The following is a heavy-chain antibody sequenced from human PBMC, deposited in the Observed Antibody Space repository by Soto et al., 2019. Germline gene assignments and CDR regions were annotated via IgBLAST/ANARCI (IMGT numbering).Heavy chain of an antibody. Sequence: TGGSLRLSCVTSAFSLTSCSMSWVRQTPGKGLEWVSALSRSGGATSYADSVKGRFTISRDTSTNTLYLQMSNLRAEDTAIYYCAKGEMATIRNSFDPWGQGTLVTVSS. CDR3: AKGEMATIRNSFDP. CDR2: LSRSGGAT. CDR1: AFSLTSCS. V-gene: IGHV3-23*01. D-gene: IGHD5-12*01. J-gene: IGHJ5*02.